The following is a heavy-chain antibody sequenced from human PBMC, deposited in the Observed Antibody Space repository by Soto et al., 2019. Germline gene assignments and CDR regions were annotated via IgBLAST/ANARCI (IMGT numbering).Heavy chain of an antibody. D-gene: IGHD3-22*01. CDR3: ARELEVYYYDSSGPPHGFDI. CDR2: AYPSGST. J-gene: IGHJ3*02. Sequence: PSETLSLTCSVSGGSISSSYWSWIRQPAGKGLEWIGRAYPSGSTNYNSSLKSRVTMSVDMSKNQFSLKLSSVTAADTAVYYCARELEVYYYDSSGPPHGFDIWGQGTMVTVSS. CDR1: GGSISSSY. V-gene: IGHV4-4*07.